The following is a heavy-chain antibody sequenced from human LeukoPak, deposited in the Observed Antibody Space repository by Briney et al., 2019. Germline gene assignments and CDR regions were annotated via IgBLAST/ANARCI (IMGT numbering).Heavy chain of an antibody. V-gene: IGHV3-48*03. CDR3: ARDSGMDV. CDR2: ISSSGSTI. CDR1: GFTFNRYE. Sequence: GGSLRLSCAASGFTFNRYEMNWVRQAPGKWLEWVSYISSSGSTICYAASVKGRFTISRDKAKNSLYLQMNSLRAEDTAVYYCARDSGMDVWGQGTTVTVSS. J-gene: IGHJ6*02.